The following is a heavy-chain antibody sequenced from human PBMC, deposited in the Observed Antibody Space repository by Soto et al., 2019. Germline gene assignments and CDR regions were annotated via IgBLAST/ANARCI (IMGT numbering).Heavy chain of an antibody. CDR1: GYSISSGYY. CDR3: ARVGPWVPYYYDSSPYTFENWFDP. J-gene: IGHJ5*02. D-gene: IGHD3-22*01. V-gene: IGHV4-38-2*01. Sequence: SDTLSLTCAVSGYSISSGYYWGWLRQPPGKGLEWIGSIYDGGSTYYNPSLNSRVTLSIDMTNNHVSLILNSVTAADTAVYYCARVGPWVPYYYDSSPYTFENWFDPWGQGTLVTVSS. CDR2: IYDGGST.